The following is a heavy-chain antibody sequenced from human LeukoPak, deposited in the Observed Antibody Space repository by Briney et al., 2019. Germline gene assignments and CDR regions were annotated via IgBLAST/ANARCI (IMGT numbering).Heavy chain of an antibody. CDR2: INAGNGNT. CDR1: GYTFTIYA. V-gene: IGHV1-3*01. D-gene: IGHD2-2*01. Sequence: ASVTVSCKASGYTFTIYAMHWVRQAPGQRLEWMGWINAGNGNTKYSQKFQGRVTITRDTSASTAYMELSSLRSEDTAVYYCARAPSNYCSSTSCLYGMDVWGQGTTVTVSS. J-gene: IGHJ6*02. CDR3: ARAPSNYCSSTSCLYGMDV.